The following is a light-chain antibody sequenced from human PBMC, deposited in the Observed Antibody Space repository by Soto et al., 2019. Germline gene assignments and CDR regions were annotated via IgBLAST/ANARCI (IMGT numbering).Light chain of an antibody. CDR1: SSDVGGYNY. J-gene: IGLJ1*01. CDR2: EVN. Sequence: QSALTQPPSASGSPGQSVAISCTGTSSDVGGYNYVSWYQQHPGKAPKLMIYEVNKRHSGVPDRFSGSKSGNTASLTVSGIQAGDEADYYCSSYAGSSNVFGTGTKLAVL. CDR3: SSYAGSSNV. V-gene: IGLV2-8*01.